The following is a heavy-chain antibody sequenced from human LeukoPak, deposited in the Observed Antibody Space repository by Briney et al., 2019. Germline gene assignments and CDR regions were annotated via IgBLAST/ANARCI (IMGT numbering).Heavy chain of an antibody. V-gene: IGHV3-15*01. CDR3: TTDAQPHPVDY. J-gene: IGHJ4*02. Sequence: GGSLRLSCAASGFTFSSYAMSWVRQAPGKGLEWVGRIKSKTDGGTTDYAAPVKGRFTISRHDSKNTLYLQMSSLKTEDTAVYYCTTDAQPHPVDYWGQGTLVTVSS. CDR1: GFTFSSYA. CDR2: IKSKTDGGTT.